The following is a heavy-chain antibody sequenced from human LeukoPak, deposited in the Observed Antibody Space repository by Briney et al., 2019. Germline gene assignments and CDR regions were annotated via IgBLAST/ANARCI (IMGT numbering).Heavy chain of an antibody. Sequence: GGSLRLSCVASGFTFSSYWMSWVRQAPGKGLEGVANVKYDASEKYYVDSVKGRFTISRDNAKNSLYLQMNSLRAEDTAVYYCARDGGEWEQDYWGQGTLVTVSS. V-gene: IGHV3-7*01. D-gene: IGHD1-26*01. CDR3: ARDGGEWEQDY. CDR1: GFTFSSYW. J-gene: IGHJ4*02. CDR2: VKYDASEK.